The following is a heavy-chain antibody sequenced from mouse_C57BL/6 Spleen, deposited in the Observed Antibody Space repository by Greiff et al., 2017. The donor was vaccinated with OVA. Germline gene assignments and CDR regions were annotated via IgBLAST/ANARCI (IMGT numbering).Heavy chain of an antibody. V-gene: IGHV3-6*01. Sequence: EVQLQESGPGLVKPSQSLSLTCSVTGYSITSGYYWNWIRQFPGNKLEWMGYISYDGSNNYNPSLKNRISITRDTSKNQFFLKLNSVTTEDTATYYCARDRRGYYVAYWGQGTLVTVSA. CDR3: ARDRRGYYVAY. J-gene: IGHJ3*01. CDR2: ISYDGSN. CDR1: GYSITSGYY. D-gene: IGHD2-3*01.